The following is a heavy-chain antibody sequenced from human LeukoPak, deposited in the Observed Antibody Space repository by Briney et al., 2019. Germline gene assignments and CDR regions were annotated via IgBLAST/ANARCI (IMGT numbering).Heavy chain of an antibody. CDR3: AKPFYDFWSGYRDAFDI. D-gene: IGHD3-3*01. V-gene: IGHV3-30*02. J-gene: IGHJ3*02. CDR1: GFTFSSYG. Sequence: GGSLRLSCAASGFTFSSYGMHWVRQAPGKGLESVAFIRYDGSNKYYADSVKGRFTISRDNSKNTLYLQMNSLRAEDTAVYYCAKPFYDFWSGYRDAFDIWGQGTMVTVSS. CDR2: IRYDGSNK.